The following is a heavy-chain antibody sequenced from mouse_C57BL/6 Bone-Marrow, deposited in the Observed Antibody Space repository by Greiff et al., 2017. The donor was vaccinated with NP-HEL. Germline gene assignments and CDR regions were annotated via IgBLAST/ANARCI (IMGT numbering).Heavy chain of an antibody. CDR3: TRHITTVVATDWYFDV. V-gene: IGHV5-9-1*02. J-gene: IGHJ1*03. D-gene: IGHD1-1*01. CDR1: GFTFSSYA. Sequence: EVQLVESGEGLVKPGGSLKLSCAASGFTFSSYAMSWVRQTPEKRLEWVAYISSGGDYIYYADTVKGRFTISSDNARNTLYLQMSSLKSEDTAMYYCTRHITTVVATDWYFDVWGTGTTVTVSS. CDR2: ISSGGDYI.